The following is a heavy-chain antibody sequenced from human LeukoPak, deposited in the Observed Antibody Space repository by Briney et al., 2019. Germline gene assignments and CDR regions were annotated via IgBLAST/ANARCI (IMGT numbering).Heavy chain of an antibody. CDR3: ARSYYDSSGYYLQFDY. CDR2: IYPSDSDT. CDR1: GYSFTSYW. V-gene: IGHV5-51*01. Sequence: GESLKISCKGSGYSFTSYWIGWVRQMPGKGLEWMGIIYPSDSDTRYSPSFQGQVTTSADKSISTAYLQWSSLKASDTAMYYCARSYYDSSGYYLQFDYWGQGTLVTVSS. D-gene: IGHD3-22*01. J-gene: IGHJ4*02.